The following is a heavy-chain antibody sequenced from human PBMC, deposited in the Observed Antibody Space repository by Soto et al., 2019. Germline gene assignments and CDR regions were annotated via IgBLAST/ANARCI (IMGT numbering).Heavy chain of an antibody. V-gene: IGHV1-69*13. Sequence: SVKVSCKASGGTFSSYAISWVRQAPGQGLEWMGGIIPIFGTANYAQKFQGRVAITADESTSTAYMELSSLRSEDTAVYYCARKTESSSGWFYYYGMDVWGQGTTVTVPS. CDR3: ARKTESSSGWFYYYGMDV. J-gene: IGHJ6*02. D-gene: IGHD6-19*01. CDR2: IIPIFGTA. CDR1: GGTFSSYA.